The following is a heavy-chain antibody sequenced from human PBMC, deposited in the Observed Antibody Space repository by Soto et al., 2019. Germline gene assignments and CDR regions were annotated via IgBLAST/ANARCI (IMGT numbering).Heavy chain of an antibody. V-gene: IGHV3-30-3*01. D-gene: IGHD3-16*02. Sequence: QVQLVESGGGVVQPGRSLRLSCAASGFTFSSYAMQWVRQAPGKGLEWVAVISYDGSNKYYADSVKGRFTISRDNSKNTLYLQMISLRAEDTAVYYCASLGPFGGVIVTQYYFDYWGQGTLVTVSS. CDR3: ASLGPFGGVIVTQYYFDY. CDR1: GFTFSSYA. CDR2: ISYDGSNK. J-gene: IGHJ4*02.